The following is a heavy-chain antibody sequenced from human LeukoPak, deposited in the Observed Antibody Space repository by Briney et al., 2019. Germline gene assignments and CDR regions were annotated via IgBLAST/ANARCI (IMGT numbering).Heavy chain of an antibody. CDR1: GFSFSTYG. J-gene: IGHJ4*02. Sequence: GGSLRLSCVTSGFSFSTYGMNWVRQAPGKGLEWVSYISSRTTTIYYADSVKGRFTISRDDAKNSLYLQMNSLRVEDTALYYCARMSTGYDDDYWGQGTRVTVSS. CDR3: ARMSTGYDDDY. D-gene: IGHD2-2*03. CDR2: ISSRTTTI. V-gene: IGHV3-48*01.